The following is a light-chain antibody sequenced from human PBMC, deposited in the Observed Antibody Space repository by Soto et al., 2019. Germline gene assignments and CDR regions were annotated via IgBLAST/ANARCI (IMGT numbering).Light chain of an antibody. CDR1: SSNIGINT. CDR2: TNN. J-gene: IGLJ1*01. V-gene: IGLV1-44*01. CDR3: AAWDDSLNGLV. Sequence: QSVLTQPPSSSGTPGQRVPISCSGSSSNIGINTVSWYQQLPVTAPKLLIYTNNQRPSGVPDRFSGSKSGTSASLAISGLQSEDEADYYCAAWDDSLNGLVFGTGTKVTVL.